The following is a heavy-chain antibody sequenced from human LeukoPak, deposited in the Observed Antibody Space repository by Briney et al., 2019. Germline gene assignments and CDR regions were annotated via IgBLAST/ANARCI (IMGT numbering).Heavy chain of an antibody. Sequence: PGGSLRLSCAASGFTSSSYSMNWVRQAPGKGLEWVSSISSSSSYIYYADSVKGRFTISRDNAKNSLYLQMNSLRAEDTAVYYCARDLVVATGVDYYYYMDVWGKGTTVTVSS. D-gene: IGHD5-12*01. CDR2: ISSSSSYI. V-gene: IGHV3-21*01. J-gene: IGHJ6*03. CDR3: ARDLVVATGVDYYYYMDV. CDR1: GFTSSSYS.